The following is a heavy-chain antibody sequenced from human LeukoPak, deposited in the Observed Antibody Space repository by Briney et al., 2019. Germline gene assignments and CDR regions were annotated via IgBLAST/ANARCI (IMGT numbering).Heavy chain of an antibody. CDR1: GYTFTGYY. J-gene: IGHJ5*02. Sequence: GASVKVSCKASGYTFTGYYMHWVRQAPGQGLEWMGWINPNSGGTNYAQKFQGRVTMTTDTSTSTASMELRSLRSEDTAVYYCARAKNVLLWFGELSIPGWFDPWGQGTLVTVSS. D-gene: IGHD3-10*01. CDR2: INPNSGGT. V-gene: IGHV1-2*02. CDR3: ARAKNVLLWFGELSIPGWFDP.